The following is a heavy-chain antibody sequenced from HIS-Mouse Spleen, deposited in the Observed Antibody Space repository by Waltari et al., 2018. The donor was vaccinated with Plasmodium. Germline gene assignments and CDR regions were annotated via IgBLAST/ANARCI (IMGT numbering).Heavy chain of an antibody. Sequence: QVQLQESGPGLVKPSETLSLTCTVSGYSISSGYYWGWIRQPPGKGLEWIGSIYHSGSTYYNLSLKSRVTISVDTSKNQFSLKLSSVTAADTAVYYCARSLGIASSYWYFDLWGRGTLVTVSS. J-gene: IGHJ2*01. D-gene: IGHD2-15*01. CDR2: IYHSGST. CDR3: ARSLGIASSYWYFDL. V-gene: IGHV4-38-2*02. CDR1: GYSISSGYY.